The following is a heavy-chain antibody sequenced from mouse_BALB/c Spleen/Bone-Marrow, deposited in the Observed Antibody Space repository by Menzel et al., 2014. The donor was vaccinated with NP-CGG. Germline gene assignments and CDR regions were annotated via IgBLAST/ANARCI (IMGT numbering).Heavy chain of an antibody. D-gene: IGHD2-3*01. CDR2: ISTYYGDA. CDR3: ARSDGFDY. J-gene: IGHJ2*01. CDR1: GYTFTDYA. Sequence: VQLQQSGAELVRPGVSAKISCKGSGYTFTDYALHWVKQSHAKSLEWIGIISTYYGDASYNQKFKGKATMTVDKSSSTAYMELARLTSEDSAIYYCARSDGFDYWGQGTTLTVSS. V-gene: IGHV1S137*01.